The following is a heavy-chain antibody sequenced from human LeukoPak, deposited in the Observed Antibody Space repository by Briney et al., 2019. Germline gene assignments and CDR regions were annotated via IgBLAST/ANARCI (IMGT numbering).Heavy chain of an antibody. J-gene: IGHJ4*02. D-gene: IGHD3-22*01. V-gene: IGHV4-59*08. CDR3: ARLSGLSMENYYDSSGSDY. CDR1: GGSISSYY. CDR2: IYYSGST. Sequence: SETLSLTCTVSGGSISSYYWSWIRQPPGKGLEWIGYIYYSGSTNYNPSLKSRVNISVDTSKNQFSLKLSSVTAADTAVYYCARLSGLSMENYYDSSGSDYWGQGTLVTVSS.